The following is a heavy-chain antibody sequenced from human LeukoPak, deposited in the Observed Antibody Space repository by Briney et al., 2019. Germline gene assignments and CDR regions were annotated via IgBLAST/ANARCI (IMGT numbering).Heavy chain of an antibody. CDR2: IYYSGTT. CDR3: ARGVYIAAAQYGY. D-gene: IGHD6-13*01. J-gene: IGHJ4*02. Sequence: SETLSLTCTVSGGSISSHYWSWIWQPPGKGLEWIGHIYYSGTTNYNPSLKSRVTISVDTSKNQFSLKLSSVTAADTAVYYCARGVYIAAAQYGYWGQGTLVTVSS. V-gene: IGHV4-59*11. CDR1: GGSISSHY.